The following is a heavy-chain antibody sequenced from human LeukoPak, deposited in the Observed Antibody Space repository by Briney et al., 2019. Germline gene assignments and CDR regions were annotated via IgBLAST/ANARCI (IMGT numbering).Heavy chain of an antibody. CDR3: ARDTPHLSPNYDILTGYYPIDY. Sequence: GGSLRLSCAASGFTFSSYAMSWVRQAPGKGLEWVSAISGSGGSTYYADSVKGRFTISRDNSKNTLYLQMNSLRAEDTAVYYCARDTPHLSPNYDILTGYYPIDYWGQGTLVTVSS. J-gene: IGHJ4*02. D-gene: IGHD3-9*01. V-gene: IGHV3-23*01. CDR1: GFTFSSYA. CDR2: ISGSGGST.